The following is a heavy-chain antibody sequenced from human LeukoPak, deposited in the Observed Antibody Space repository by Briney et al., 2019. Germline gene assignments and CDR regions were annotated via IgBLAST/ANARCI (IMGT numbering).Heavy chain of an antibody. V-gene: IGHV1-8*03. J-gene: IGHJ6*03. CDR3: ARVSMLRFLEWLHYDMDV. CDR1: GYTFTSYY. Sequence: ASVKVSCKASGYTFTSYYINWVRQATGQRLEWMGWMNPNSGNTGYAQKFQGRVTITRNTSISTAYMELSSLRSEDTAVYYCARVSMLRFLEWLHYDMDVWGKGTTVTVSS. D-gene: IGHD3-3*01. CDR2: MNPNSGNT.